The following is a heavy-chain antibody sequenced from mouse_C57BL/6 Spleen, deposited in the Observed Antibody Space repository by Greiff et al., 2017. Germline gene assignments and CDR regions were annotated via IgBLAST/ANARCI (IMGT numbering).Heavy chain of an antibody. CDR2: IDPSDSYT. J-gene: IGHJ2*01. V-gene: IGHV1-50*01. D-gene: IGHD1-1*01. Sequence: VQLQQSGAELVKPGASVKLSCKASGYTFTSYWMQWVKQRPGQGLEWIGEIDPSDSYTNYNQKFKGKATLTVDTSSSTAYMQLSSLTSEDSAVYYCARCYYGSSFLYYFDYWGQGTTLTVSS. CDR1: GYTFTSYW. CDR3: ARCYYGSSFLYYFDY.